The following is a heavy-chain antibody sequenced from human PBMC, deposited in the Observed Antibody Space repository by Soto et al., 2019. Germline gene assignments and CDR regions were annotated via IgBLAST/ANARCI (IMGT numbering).Heavy chain of an antibody. Sequence: VGSLRLSCAASGFTFSSYSMNWVRQAPGKGLERVSYISSSSSTIYYADSVNGRFTISRDNAKNSLYLQMNSLRDEDTAVYYCASHRGYSYGFQDYWGQGTLVTVSS. CDR2: ISSSSSTI. CDR1: GFTFSSYS. V-gene: IGHV3-48*02. D-gene: IGHD5-18*01. CDR3: ASHRGYSYGFQDY. J-gene: IGHJ4*02.